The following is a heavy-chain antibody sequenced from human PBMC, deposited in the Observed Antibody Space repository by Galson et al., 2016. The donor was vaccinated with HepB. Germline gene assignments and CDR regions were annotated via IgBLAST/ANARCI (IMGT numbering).Heavy chain of an antibody. V-gene: IGHV3-30*18. Sequence: SLRLSCAASGFTFGNYGMHWVRQAPDKGLEWVAVISHDGTNKFHTDSVKGRFTISRDSPKNTLYLQMNSLRAEDTAVYYCAKAASNYGYRLGIDVGGQGTTITVSS. D-gene: IGHD4-11*01. CDR2: ISHDGTNK. J-gene: IGHJ6*02. CDR1: GFTFGNYG. CDR3: AKAASNYGYRLGIDV.